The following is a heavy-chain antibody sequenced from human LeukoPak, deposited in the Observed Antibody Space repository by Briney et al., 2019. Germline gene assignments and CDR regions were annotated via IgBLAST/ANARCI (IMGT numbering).Heavy chain of an antibody. CDR2: ISYDGRNK. CDR1: GFTLSTHH. J-gene: IGHJ4*02. V-gene: IGHV3-30*03. Sequence: PGGSLRLSCVASGFTLSTHHMLWVRQAPDRGLEWVSIISYDGRNKCHADAVKGRFTISRDNSKNTLYLQMNSLRVEDTAVYYCATDQGSRWGQGTLVTVSS. D-gene: IGHD6-13*01. CDR3: ATDQGSR.